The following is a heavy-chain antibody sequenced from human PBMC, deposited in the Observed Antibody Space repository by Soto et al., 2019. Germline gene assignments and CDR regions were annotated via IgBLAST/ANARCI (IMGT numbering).Heavy chain of an antibody. CDR3: AKMYGSGKAYYYFMDV. CDR1: GFIFSNYA. J-gene: IGHJ6*02. D-gene: IGHD3-10*01. Sequence: GGSLRLSCAASGFIFSNYAMSWVRQAPGKGLEWVSGVSGSGDNSYYADSVRGRFTISRDNSKNMLHLKMNSLRVEDTAVYYCAKMYGSGKAYYYFMDVWGQGTTVTVSS. V-gene: IGHV3-23*01. CDR2: VSGSGDNS.